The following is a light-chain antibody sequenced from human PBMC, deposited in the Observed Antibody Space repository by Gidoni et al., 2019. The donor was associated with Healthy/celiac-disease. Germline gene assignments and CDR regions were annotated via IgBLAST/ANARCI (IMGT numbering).Light chain of an antibody. CDR1: QSVSSN. CDR2: GAS. V-gene: IGKV3-15*01. J-gene: IGKJ3*01. CDR3: QQYNNWPQT. Sequence: EIVMTQSPATLSVSPVERATLSCRASQSVSSNLAWYQQKPGQAPRLLIYGASTRATGIPARFSGSGSGTEFTLTISSLQSEDFAVYYCQQYNNWPQTFGHGTKVDIK.